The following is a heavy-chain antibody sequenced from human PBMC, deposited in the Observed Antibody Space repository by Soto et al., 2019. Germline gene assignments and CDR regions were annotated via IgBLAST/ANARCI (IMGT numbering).Heavy chain of an antibody. J-gene: IGHJ4*02. CDR3: ASQASGLYPDY. D-gene: IGHD6-19*01. CDR1: GGSISSGGYY. Sequence: SETLSLTCTVSGGSISSGGYYWSWLRQHPGKGLEWIGYIFDSGTTYYNPSLKSRVTISVDPSKSQFSLRLTSVTATDTAVYYCASQASGLYPDYWGQGTLVTVS. V-gene: IGHV4-31*03. CDR2: IFDSGTT.